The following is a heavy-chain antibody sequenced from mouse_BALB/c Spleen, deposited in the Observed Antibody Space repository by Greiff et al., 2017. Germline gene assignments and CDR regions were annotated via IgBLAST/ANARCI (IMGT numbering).Heavy chain of an antibody. CDR3: ARHTTVVYFDY. CDR2: ISSGGSYT. D-gene: IGHD1-1*01. Sequence: EVKLVESGGDLVKPGGSLKLSCAASGFTFSSYGMSWVRQTPDKRLEWVATISSGGSYTYYPDSVKGRFTISRDNAKNTLYLQMSSLKSEDTAMYYCARHTTVVYFDYWGQGTTLTVSS. V-gene: IGHV5-6*01. J-gene: IGHJ2*01. CDR1: GFTFSSYG.